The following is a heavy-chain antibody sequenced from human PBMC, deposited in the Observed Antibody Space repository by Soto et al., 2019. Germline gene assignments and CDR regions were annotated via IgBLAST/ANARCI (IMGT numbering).Heavy chain of an antibody. J-gene: IGHJ6*02. Sequence: GGSLRLSCAASGFTFSSYSMNWVRQAPGKGLEWVSSISSSSSYIYYADSVKGRFTISRDNANNSLHLQMNSLRDEGTAVYYCARHHNWNLYGMDVWGQGTTVTVSS. CDR3: ARHHNWNLYGMDV. CDR1: GFTFSSYS. D-gene: IGHD1-20*01. CDR2: ISSSSSYI. V-gene: IGHV3-21*01.